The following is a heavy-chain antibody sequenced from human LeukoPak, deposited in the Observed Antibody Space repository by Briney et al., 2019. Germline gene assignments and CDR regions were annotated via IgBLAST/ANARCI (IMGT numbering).Heavy chain of an antibody. Sequence: SETLSLTCTVSGGSISSSNYYWGWIRQPPGKGLEWIGSIYYSGSTYYNPSLKSRVTISVDTSKNQFSLKLSSVTAADTAVYYCARLTDYNYYFDYWGQGTLVTVSS. CDR1: GGSISSSNYY. D-gene: IGHD1-1*01. V-gene: IGHV4-39*01. J-gene: IGHJ4*02. CDR2: IYYSGST. CDR3: ARLTDYNYYFDY.